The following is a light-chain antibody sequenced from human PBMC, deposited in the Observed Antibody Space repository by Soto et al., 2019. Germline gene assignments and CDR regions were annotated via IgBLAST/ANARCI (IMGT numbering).Light chain of an antibody. CDR2: DAS. J-gene: IGKJ2*02. Sequence: DIQLTQSPASLSASVGDRVTITCQASQDINNYLIWYQQKPGKAPDLLIYDASTLGTGVSSRFSGNGSGTDFSVTINNLQPQDTATYYCQQYDVVPCTFGRGTKLEIK. V-gene: IGKV1-33*01. CDR3: QQYDVVPCT. CDR1: QDINNY.